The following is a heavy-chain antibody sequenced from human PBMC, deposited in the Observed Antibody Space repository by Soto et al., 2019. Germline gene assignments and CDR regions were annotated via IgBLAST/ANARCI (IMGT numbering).Heavy chain of an antibody. D-gene: IGHD1-26*01. V-gene: IGHV4-59*01. CDR3: AGYGIVGATVLLFDS. CDR2: ISYSGST. J-gene: IGHJ4*02. Sequence: SETLSLTCTVSGGSISSYYWSWIRQPPGKGLDWIGYISYSGSTIYNPSLKSRVTISVDTSKNQFSLKLNSVTAADTAVYYCAGYGIVGATVLLFDSWGQGTLVTVSS. CDR1: GGSISSYY.